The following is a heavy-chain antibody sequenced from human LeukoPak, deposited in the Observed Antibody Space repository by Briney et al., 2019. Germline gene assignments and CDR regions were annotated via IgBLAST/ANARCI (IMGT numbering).Heavy chain of an antibody. CDR1: GGSINSGSYY. J-gene: IGHJ6*03. V-gene: IGHV4-61*02. CDR2: IYTSGST. D-gene: IGHD3-16*01. Sequence: SETLSLTCTVSGGSINSGSYYWSWIRQPAGKGLEWIGRIYTSGSTNYNPSLKSRVTISVDTSKNQFSLKLSSVTAADTAVYYCARETSQKGAHYMDVWGKGTTVTISS. CDR3: ARETSQKGAHYMDV.